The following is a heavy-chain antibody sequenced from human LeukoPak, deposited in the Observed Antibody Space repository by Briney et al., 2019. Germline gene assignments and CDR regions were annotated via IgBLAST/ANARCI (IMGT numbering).Heavy chain of an antibody. V-gene: IGHV4-39*02. Sequence: SETLSLTCTVSGGSISSSTYYWGWIRQPPGKGLEWIGNIYYSGNTNYNPSLKSRVTISVDTSKNQFSLKLSSVTAADTAVYYCATDYGDYYFDPWGQGTLVTVSS. CDR2: IYYSGNT. D-gene: IGHD4-17*01. CDR1: GGSISSSTYY. CDR3: ATDYGDYYFDP. J-gene: IGHJ5*02.